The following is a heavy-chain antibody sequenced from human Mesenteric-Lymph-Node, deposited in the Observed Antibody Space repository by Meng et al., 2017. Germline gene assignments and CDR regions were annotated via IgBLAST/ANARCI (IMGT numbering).Heavy chain of an antibody. D-gene: IGHD6-19*01. J-gene: IGHJ4*02. CDR3: ARAGGSGWYCDY. Sequence: ASVKVSCKASGYTFTNYPIHWVRQAPGQGLEWMGIINPSGGSTSYAQKFQGRVTMTRDTSTSTVYMELSSLRSEDTAVYYCARAGGSGWYCDYWGQGTLVTVSS. CDR2: INPSGGST. V-gene: IGHV1-46*01. CDR1: GYTFTNYP.